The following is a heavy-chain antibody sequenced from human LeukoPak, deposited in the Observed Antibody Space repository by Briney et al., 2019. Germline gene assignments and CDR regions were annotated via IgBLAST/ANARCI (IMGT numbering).Heavy chain of an antibody. CDR1: GGSFSGYY. Sequence: SETLSLTCAVYGGSFSGYYWSWIRQPPGKGLEWIGEINHSGSTNYNPSLKSRVTISVDTSKNQFSLKLSSVTAADTAVYYCARDWSITIFGVVKGPFDPWGQGTLVTVSS. CDR3: ARDWSITIFGVVKGPFDP. J-gene: IGHJ5*02. V-gene: IGHV4-34*01. CDR2: INHSGST. D-gene: IGHD3-3*01.